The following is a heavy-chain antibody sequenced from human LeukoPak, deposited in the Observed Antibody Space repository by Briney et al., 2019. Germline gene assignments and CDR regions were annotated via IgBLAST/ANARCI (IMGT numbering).Heavy chain of an antibody. Sequence: SETLSLTCAVSGGSISSGGYSWSWIWQPPGKGLEWIRYIYYSGSTYYNPSLKSRVTISVDTSKNQFSLKLSSVTAADTAVYYCARDTIYYDSSGYYSIDYWGQGTLVTVSS. CDR1: GGSISSGGYS. CDR3: ARDTIYYDSSGYYSIDY. CDR2: IYYSGST. D-gene: IGHD3-22*01. V-gene: IGHV4-30-4*07. J-gene: IGHJ4*02.